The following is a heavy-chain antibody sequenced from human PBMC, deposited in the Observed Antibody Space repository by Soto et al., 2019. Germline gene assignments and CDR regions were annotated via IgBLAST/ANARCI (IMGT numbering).Heavy chain of an antibody. J-gene: IGHJ5*02. D-gene: IGHD3-9*01. CDR3: ARDYYDILTGYHKGWFDP. CDR2: IIPIFGTA. Sequence: SVKVSCKASGGTFSSYAISWVRQAPGQGLEWMGGIIPIFGTANYAQKFQGRVTITADESTSTAYMELSSLRSEDTAVYYCARDYYDILTGYHKGWFDPWGQGTLVTVS. V-gene: IGHV1-69*13. CDR1: GGTFSSYA.